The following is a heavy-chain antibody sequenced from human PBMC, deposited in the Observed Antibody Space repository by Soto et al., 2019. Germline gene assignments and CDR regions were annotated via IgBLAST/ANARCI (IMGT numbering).Heavy chain of an antibody. V-gene: IGHV1-69*06. CDR1: GGTSTRYA. J-gene: IGHJ4*02. D-gene: IGHD3-3*01. Sequence: QERLVQSGAEVRKPGSSVKVSCKVTGGTSTRYAINWVRQAPGQGLEWMGGIVPMFGTSKYAQKFQGRVTXXAXTXXNIAYMELRSLRSEDTAVYYCNRGSEYDFWSGYLWGQGTLVSVSS. CDR3: NRGSEYDFWSGYL. CDR2: IVPMFGTS.